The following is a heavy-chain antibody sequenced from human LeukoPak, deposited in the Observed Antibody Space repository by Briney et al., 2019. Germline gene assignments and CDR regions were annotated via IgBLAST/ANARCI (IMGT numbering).Heavy chain of an antibody. V-gene: IGHV3-64D*06. Sequence: PGGSLRLSCSASGFTFSSYAMHWVRQAPGKGLEYVPAISSNGGSTYYADSVKGRFTISRDNSKNTLYLQMSSLRAEDTAVYYCTPWSYWGQGTLVTVSS. CDR1: GFTFSSYA. CDR2: ISSNGGST. J-gene: IGHJ4*02. D-gene: IGHD1-1*01. CDR3: TPWSY.